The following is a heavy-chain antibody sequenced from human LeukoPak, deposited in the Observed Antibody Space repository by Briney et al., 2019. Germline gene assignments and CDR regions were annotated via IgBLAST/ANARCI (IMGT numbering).Heavy chain of an antibody. J-gene: IGHJ4*02. Sequence: SETLSLTCAVSGGSISSGGYSWSWIRQPPGKGLEWIGYIYHSGSTYYNPSLKSRVTISVDRSKNQFSLKLSSVTAADTAVYYCARLDYYDSSGYGDYFDYWGQGTLVTVSS. CDR2: IYHSGST. D-gene: IGHD3-22*01. CDR3: ARLDYYDSSGYGDYFDY. V-gene: IGHV4-30-2*01. CDR1: GGSISSGGYS.